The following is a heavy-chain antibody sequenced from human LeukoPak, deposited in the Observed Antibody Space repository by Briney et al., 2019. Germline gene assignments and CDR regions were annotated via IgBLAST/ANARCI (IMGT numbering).Heavy chain of an antibody. V-gene: IGHV3-20*04. CDR3: ATNPPGRTYLQD. CDR1: GFTFDDYG. Sequence: GGSLRLSCAASGFTFDDYGMTWVRQLPGRGLEWIAEINWIGDTTRYGDSVKGRFTISRDNAKNSLDLQINSLRVEDTAFYYCATNPPGRTYLQDWGQGTLVTVSS. CDR2: INWIGDTT. J-gene: IGHJ1*01. D-gene: IGHD1-1*01.